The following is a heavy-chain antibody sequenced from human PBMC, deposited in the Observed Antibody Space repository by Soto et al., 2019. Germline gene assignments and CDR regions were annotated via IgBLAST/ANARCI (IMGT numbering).Heavy chain of an antibody. CDR1: GDTMSSSSYY. CDR2: IYYSGST. V-gene: IGHV4-39*02. Sequence: SSXTLSLACTVSGDTMSSSSYYWFWIRQPPGKLLEWIGSIYYSGSTYYNPSLNSRVTISVDTSKNQFSLKLSSVTAEDTALYYCAKDLGSDWFHYNWFDPWGQGTLVTVSS. CDR3: AKDLGSDWFHYNWFDP. J-gene: IGHJ5*02. D-gene: IGHD3-9*01.